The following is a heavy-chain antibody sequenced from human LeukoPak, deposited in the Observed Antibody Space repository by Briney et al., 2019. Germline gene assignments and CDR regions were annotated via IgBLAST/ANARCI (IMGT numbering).Heavy chain of an antibody. CDR1: GESFSGYY. Sequence: SETLSLTCTVYGESFSGYYWSWIRQPPGKGLEWIGEINHSGSTNYNPSPKSRVTISVDTSKNQFSLKLSSVTPADTAVYCCARGYYYGLRAPSGVGYWGQGTLVTVSS. D-gene: IGHD3-10*01. J-gene: IGHJ4*02. CDR3: ARGYYYGLRAPSGVGY. V-gene: IGHV4-34*01. CDR2: INHSGST.